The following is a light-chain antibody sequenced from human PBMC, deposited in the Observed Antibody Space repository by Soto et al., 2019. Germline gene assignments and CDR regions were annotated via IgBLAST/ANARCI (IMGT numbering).Light chain of an antibody. Sequence: DIQMTQSPSTLSASVGDSVTITCRASQSISSWLAWYQQQPGKAPKLLIYKASRLESGVASRFSGSGSGTECTLTISSLPPDDFATYYCQQHDRYSSSFGQGTKLAIK. J-gene: IGKJ2*01. V-gene: IGKV1-5*03. CDR3: QQHDRYSSS. CDR2: KAS. CDR1: QSISSW.